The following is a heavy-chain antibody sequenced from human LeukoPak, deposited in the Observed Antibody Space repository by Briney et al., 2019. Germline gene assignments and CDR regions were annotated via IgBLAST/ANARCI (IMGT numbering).Heavy chain of an antibody. CDR1: GYTFTGYY. D-gene: IGHD3-22*01. CDR3: ARCKRYYYDSSGTLRACYFDY. V-gene: IGHV1-2*02. J-gene: IGHJ4*02. CDR2: INPNSGGT. Sequence: GASVKVSCKASGYTFTGYYMHWVRQAPGQGLEWMGWINPNSGGTNYAQKFQGRVTMTRDTSISTAYMELSRLRSDDTAVYYCARCKRYYYDSSGTLRACYFDYWGQGTLVTVSS.